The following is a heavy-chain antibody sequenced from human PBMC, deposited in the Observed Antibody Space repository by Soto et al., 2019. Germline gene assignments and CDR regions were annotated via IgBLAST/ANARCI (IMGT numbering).Heavy chain of an antibody. V-gene: IGHV3-23*01. Sequence: GGSLRLSCAASGFTFNSYAMSWVRQAPGKGLEWVSAISGSGDSTYYADSVKGRFTISRDNSKKTLYLQMNSLRAEDTAVYYCAKDNYYDSSSYYHNTYFDYWGQGTLVTVSS. J-gene: IGHJ4*02. D-gene: IGHD3-22*01. CDR1: GFTFNSYA. CDR2: ISGSGDST. CDR3: AKDNYYDSSSYYHNTYFDY.